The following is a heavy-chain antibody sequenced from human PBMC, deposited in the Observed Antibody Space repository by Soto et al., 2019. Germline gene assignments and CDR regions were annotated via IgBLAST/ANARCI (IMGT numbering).Heavy chain of an antibody. V-gene: IGHV3-74*01. D-gene: IGHD5-12*01. CDR1: GFTFSSYW. CDR3: ARTYSGYDYVNY. CDR2: INSDGSST. Sequence: GESLKISCAASGFTFSSYWMHWVRQAPGKGLVWVSRINSDGSSTSYADSVKGRFTISRDNAKNTLYLQMNSLRAEDTAVYYCARTYSGYDYVNYWGQGTLVTVSS. J-gene: IGHJ4*02.